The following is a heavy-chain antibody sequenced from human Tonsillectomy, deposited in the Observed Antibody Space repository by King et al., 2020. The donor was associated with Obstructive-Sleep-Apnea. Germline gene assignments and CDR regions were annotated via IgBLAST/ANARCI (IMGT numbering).Heavy chain of an antibody. CDR1: GFSLSNARMG. V-gene: IGHV2-26*01. J-gene: IGHJ2*01. D-gene: IGHD3-22*01. Sequence: TLKESGPVLVKPTETLTLTCTVSGFSLSNARMGVSWIRQPPGKALEWLAHIFSNDEKSYSTSLRSRLTISKDTSKSQVVLTMTNMDPVDTATYYCEPAMEYYDSSGNGNWYFDLWGRGTLVTVSS. CDR2: IFSNDEK. CDR3: EPAMEYYDSSGNGNWYFDL.